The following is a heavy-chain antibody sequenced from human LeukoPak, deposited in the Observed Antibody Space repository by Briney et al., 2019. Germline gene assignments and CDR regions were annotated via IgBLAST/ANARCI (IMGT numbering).Heavy chain of an antibody. CDR3: APRSYCSSTSCYTWA. CDR2: IRYDGSNK. CDR1: GFTFSSYG. D-gene: IGHD2-2*02. Sequence: PGGSLRLSCVVSGFTFSSYGMHWVRQAPGKGLEWVAFIRYDGSNKYYADSVKGRFTISRDNSKNTLYLQMNSLRAEDTAVYYCAPRSYCSSTSCYTWAWGQGTLVTVSS. J-gene: IGHJ5*02. V-gene: IGHV3-30*02.